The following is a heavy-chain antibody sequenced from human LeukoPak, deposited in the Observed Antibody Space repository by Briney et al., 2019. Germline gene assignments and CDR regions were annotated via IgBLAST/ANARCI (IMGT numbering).Heavy chain of an antibody. CDR2: ISVNNGNT. Sequence: ASVKVSCKASGYAFTSYGISWVRQAPRQGLEWMGWISVNNGNTHYAQKFQGRVTMTTDTSTSTAYMEVRSLSSDDTAVYYCQRITIFGVVIDFDYWGQGTLVTVSS. CDR1: GYAFTSYG. D-gene: IGHD3-3*01. J-gene: IGHJ4*02. V-gene: IGHV1-18*01. CDR3: QRITIFGVVIDFDY.